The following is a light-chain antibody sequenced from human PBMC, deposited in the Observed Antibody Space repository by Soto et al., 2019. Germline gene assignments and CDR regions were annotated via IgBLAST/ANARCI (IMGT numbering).Light chain of an antibody. J-gene: IGKJ1*01. V-gene: IGKV3-20*01. CDR2: GTS. Sequence: EIAMTQSPATLSVSPGERATLSCRASRSVSTNLAWYQQKPGQAPRLLIYGTSSRATGIPDRFSGSGSGTDFTLTISRLEPEDFAVYYCQQYGNSGTFGQGTKVDIK. CDR3: QQYGNSGT. CDR1: RSVSTN.